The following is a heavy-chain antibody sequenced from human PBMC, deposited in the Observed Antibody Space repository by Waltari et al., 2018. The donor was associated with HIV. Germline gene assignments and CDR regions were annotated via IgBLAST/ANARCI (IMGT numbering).Heavy chain of an antibody. V-gene: IGHV4-4*07. CDR2: INASGGT. J-gene: IGHJ4*02. D-gene: IGHD1-26*01. Sequence: QVQLQESGPGLVKPSETLSLTCIVSGGSINNYYWNWIRQPAGKGLEWLGRINASGGTNYNPSLKSRVTMTVDTSKNQFSLKLTSVTAAYTAVYFCARETSGPTWLLFDSWGQGTLVTVSS. CDR3: ARETSGPTWLLFDS. CDR1: GGSINNYY.